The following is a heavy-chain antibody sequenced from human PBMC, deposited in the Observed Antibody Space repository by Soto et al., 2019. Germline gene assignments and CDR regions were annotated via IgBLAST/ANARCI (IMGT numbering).Heavy chain of an antibody. CDR1: GASISSADYY. CDR2: FHSSGAT. Sequence: QVQLQESGPGLVKPSQTLSLTCTVSGASISSADYYWSWIRQPPGKGLEWIGYFHSSGATYKDPSLKSPVTISVDTSKNQISLKLDSVTAADTAIYYCASIWFGDFDYWGHGTLVTISS. CDR3: ASIWFGDFDY. D-gene: IGHD3-10*01. V-gene: IGHV4-30-4*01. J-gene: IGHJ4*01.